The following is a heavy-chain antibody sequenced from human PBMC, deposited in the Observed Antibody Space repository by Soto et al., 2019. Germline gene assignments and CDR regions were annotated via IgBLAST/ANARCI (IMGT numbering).Heavy chain of an antibody. CDR1: GCSLRGVY. Sequence: PSETLSLTCTVSGCSLRGVYWSWIRQPPGRGLEWIGYMYNTGSTVYNPSFKSRVTISVDTSKNQFSLKLNSVTAADTAVYYCARVPTPWGQGTLVTVSS. J-gene: IGHJ5*02. CDR2: MYNTGST. V-gene: IGHV4-59*12. CDR3: ARVPTP. D-gene: IGHD2-2*01.